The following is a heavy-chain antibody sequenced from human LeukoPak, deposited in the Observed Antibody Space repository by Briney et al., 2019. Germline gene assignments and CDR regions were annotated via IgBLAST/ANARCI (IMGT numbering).Heavy chain of an antibody. CDR1: GVPITRGGYY. D-gene: IGHD4-11*01. CDR2: IYYSGST. CDR3: ARGPVRDYSNY. Sequence: SETLSLTCTVSGVPITRGGYYWSWIRQHPGKGLEWLGYIYYSGSTYYNPSLKSRLTISLDTSKNHFSLRLTSVTAADTAVYYCARGPVRDYSNYWGQGTLVTVSS. V-gene: IGHV4-31*03. J-gene: IGHJ4*02.